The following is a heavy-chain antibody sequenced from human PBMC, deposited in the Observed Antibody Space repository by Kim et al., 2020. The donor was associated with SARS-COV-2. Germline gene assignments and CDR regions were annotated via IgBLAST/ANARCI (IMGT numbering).Heavy chain of an antibody. CDR2: INPSGGVK. CDR1: GYTFTTYY. J-gene: IGHJ6*02. CDR3: ARDFTKIVGGGMDV. D-gene: IGHD3-22*01. Sequence: ASVKVSCKASGYTFTTYYMHWVRQAPGQGLEWMGIINPSGGVKTYAQKFQGRVTLTRDTSTSTLYMELSSLRSEDTAVYYCARDFTKIVGGGMDVWGQGTTVTVSS. V-gene: IGHV1-46*01.